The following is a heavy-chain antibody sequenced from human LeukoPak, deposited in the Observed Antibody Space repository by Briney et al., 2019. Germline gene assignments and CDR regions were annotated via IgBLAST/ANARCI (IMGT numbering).Heavy chain of an antibody. CDR3: ARLVHCNGGSCPWDSDQ. V-gene: IGHV4-39*01. CDR1: GGSISSSTYY. D-gene: IGHD2-15*01. J-gene: IGHJ4*02. CDR2: IYYSGST. Sequence: NTSETLSLTCTVSGGSISSSTYYWGWIRQPPGKGLEWIGSIYYSGSTHYPPSLKSRVTISADTSKNQFSLKLSAVTPADTAVYHCARLVHCNGGSCPWDSDQWGQGTLVTVSS.